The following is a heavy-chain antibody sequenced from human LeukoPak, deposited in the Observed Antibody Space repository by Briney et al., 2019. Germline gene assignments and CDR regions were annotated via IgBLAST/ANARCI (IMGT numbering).Heavy chain of an antibody. J-gene: IGHJ6*03. CDR3: ARDRWKLHYYMDV. CDR2: INPNSGGT. D-gene: IGHD1-26*01. V-gene: IGHV1-2*02. CDR1: GYSFTGYS. Sequence: VASVKVSCKSSGYSFTGYSMHWLRQAPGQGLEWMGWINPNSGGTSYAHNFQGRVTMTRDTSISTAYMELSRLRSDDTAVYYCARDRWKLHYYMDVWGKGTTVTVSS.